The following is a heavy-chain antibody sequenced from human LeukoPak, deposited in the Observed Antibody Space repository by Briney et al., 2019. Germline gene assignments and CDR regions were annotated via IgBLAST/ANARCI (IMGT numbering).Heavy chain of an antibody. CDR1: GGTFSSYA. D-gene: IGHD6-19*01. V-gene: IGHV1-69*13. CDR2: IIPIFGTA. CDR3: ARGEEWLVHSAIDY. Sequence: SVKVSCKASGGTFSSYAISWVRQAPGQGLGWMGGIIPIFGTANYAQKFQGRVTITADESTSTAYMELSSLRSEDTAVYYCARGEEWLVHSAIDYWGQGTLVTVSS. J-gene: IGHJ4*02.